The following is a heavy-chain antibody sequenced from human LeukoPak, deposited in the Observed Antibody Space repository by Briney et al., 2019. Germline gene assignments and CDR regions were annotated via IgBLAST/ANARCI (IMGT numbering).Heavy chain of an antibody. CDR3: AKAGDVLRYFDWLFIFDY. J-gene: IGHJ4*02. CDR2: ISGSGGST. CDR1: GFTFSSYA. V-gene: IGHV3-23*01. Sequence: GGSLRLSCAASGFTFSSYAMSWVRQAPGKGLERVSAISGSGGSTYYADSVKGRFTISRDNSKNTLYLQMNSLRAEDTAVYYCAKAGDVLRYFDWLFIFDYWGQGTLVTVSS. D-gene: IGHD3-9*01.